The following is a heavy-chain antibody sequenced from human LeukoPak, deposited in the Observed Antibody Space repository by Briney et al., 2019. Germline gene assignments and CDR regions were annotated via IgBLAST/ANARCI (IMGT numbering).Heavy chain of an antibody. D-gene: IGHD6-25*01. V-gene: IGHV3-21*01. CDR2: ISGSSDYI. CDR1: GFIFSGYS. Sequence: GGSLRLSCAASGFIFSGYSMNWVRQAPGKGLEWVSSISGSSDYIYYADSVKGRFTISRENAKNSLYLQMNSLRAGDTAIYYCARARRGASDAFDIWGQGTMVTVSS. J-gene: IGHJ3*02. CDR3: ARARRGASDAFDI.